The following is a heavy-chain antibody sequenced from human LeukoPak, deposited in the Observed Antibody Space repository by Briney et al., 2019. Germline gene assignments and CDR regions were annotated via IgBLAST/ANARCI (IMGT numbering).Heavy chain of an antibody. D-gene: IGHD2-15*01. CDR1: GGSISTNSYS. Sequence: PSETLSLTCIVSGGSISTNSYSWGWLRQPPGKGLEWLGKLYYNGNSYYTRSLQRRVTISVDTSKNHFSLKLSSVTAADTAVYYCARRLRYCSGGSCYWLDPWGQGILVTVSS. CDR2: LYYNGNS. CDR3: ARRLRYCSGGSCYWLDP. J-gene: IGHJ5*02. V-gene: IGHV4-39*02.